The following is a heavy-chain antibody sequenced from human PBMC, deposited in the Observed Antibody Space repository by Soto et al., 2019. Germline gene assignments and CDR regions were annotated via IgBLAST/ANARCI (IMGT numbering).Heavy chain of an antibody. D-gene: IGHD6-19*01. J-gene: IGHJ6*02. CDR1: GDSVSSNSAA. CDR2: TYYRSKWYN. V-gene: IGHV6-1*01. CDR3: ARAVAVAGTTYFYYGMDV. Sequence: SQTLSLTCGISGDSVSSNSAAWNWIRQSPSRGLEWLGRTYYRSKWYNDYAISVKSRITINPDTSKNQFSLQLNSVTPEDTAVYYRARAVAVAGTTYFYYGMDVWGQGTTVTVSS.